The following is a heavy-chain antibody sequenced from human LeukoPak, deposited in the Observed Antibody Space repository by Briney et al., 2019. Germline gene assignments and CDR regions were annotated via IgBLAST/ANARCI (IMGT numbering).Heavy chain of an antibody. CDR3: ARASSNTAMAAHFDY. V-gene: IGHV4-59*01. J-gene: IGHJ4*02. Sequence: SETLSLTCTVSGGSISSYYWSWIRQPPGKGLEWIGYIYYSGSTNYNPSLKSRVTISVDTSKNQFSLKLSSVTAADTAVYYCARASSNTAMAAHFDYWGQGTLVTVSS. CDR2: IYYSGST. CDR1: GGSISSYY. D-gene: IGHD5-18*01.